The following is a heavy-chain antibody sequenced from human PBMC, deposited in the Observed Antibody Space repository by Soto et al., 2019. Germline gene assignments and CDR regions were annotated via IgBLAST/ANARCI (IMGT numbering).Heavy chain of an antibody. CDR2: IIPIFGTA. D-gene: IGHD2-2*01. CDR1: GVTFSSYA. V-gene: IGHV1-69*01. Sequence: KVSSKASGVTFSSYAISWVGPAPGQGLEWRGGIIPIFGTANYAQKFQGRVTITADESTSTAYMELSSLRSEDMGVDYCARDEAVPAYYEYGMDIWGQGTTVTVSS. CDR3: ARDEAVPAYYEYGMDI. J-gene: IGHJ6*02.